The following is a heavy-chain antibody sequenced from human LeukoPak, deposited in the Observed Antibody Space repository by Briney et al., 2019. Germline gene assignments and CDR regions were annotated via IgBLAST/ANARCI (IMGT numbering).Heavy chain of an antibody. CDR3: AKDRSEGGYYYPDAFDI. J-gene: IGHJ3*02. D-gene: IGHD3-22*01. Sequence: GGSLRLSCAASGFTFSSYDMRWVRQAPGKGLEWVSVISGSGTSTYYADSVKGRFTISRDNSKNTLYLQMNSLRAEDTAVYYCAKDRSEGGYYYPDAFDIWGQGTMVTVSS. CDR1: GFTFSSYD. CDR2: ISGSGTST. V-gene: IGHV3-23*01.